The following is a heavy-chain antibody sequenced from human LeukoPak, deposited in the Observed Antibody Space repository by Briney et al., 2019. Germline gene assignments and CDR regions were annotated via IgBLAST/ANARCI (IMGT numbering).Heavy chain of an antibody. Sequence: GGSLRLSCAVSGITLSNYGMTWVRQAPGKGLEWVAGISDSGGSTNYADSVKGRFTISRDNPKNTLYLQMNSLRAEDTAVYFCAKRGVVIRVILVGFHKEAYYFDSWGQGALATVSS. CDR2: ISDSGGST. CDR1: GITLSNYG. V-gene: IGHV3-23*01. D-gene: IGHD3-22*01. J-gene: IGHJ4*02. CDR3: AKRGVVIRVILVGFHKEAYYFDS.